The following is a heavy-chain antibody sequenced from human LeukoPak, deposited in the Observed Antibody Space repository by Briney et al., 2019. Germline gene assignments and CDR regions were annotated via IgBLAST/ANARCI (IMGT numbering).Heavy chain of an antibody. CDR1: GFDFSAYA. Sequence: GGSLRLSCVASGFDFSAYAMSWVRQAPGKGLEWVSAISGGGETAHYADSVKGRFTISRDNSKNTLYLQMNSLRAEDTAVYYCPRKYDASGYFDYWGRGALVTVSS. J-gene: IGHJ4*02. CDR3: PRKYDASGYFDY. CDR2: ISGGGETA. D-gene: IGHD3-22*01. V-gene: IGHV3-23*01.